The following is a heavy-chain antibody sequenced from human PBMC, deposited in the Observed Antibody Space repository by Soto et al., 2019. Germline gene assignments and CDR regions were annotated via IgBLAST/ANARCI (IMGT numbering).Heavy chain of an antibody. CDR3: ASDSGHVSCTTYNHYYYGLDV. CDR2: IIPVFVSA. J-gene: IGHJ6*02. Sequence: QVQLVQSGPEVKKPGSSVRVSCKASGGAFNTFALRWVRQAPGQGLEWMGGIIPVFVSADYAQKFQGKITITADKSTSTVYMELSSLRSDDTAVYYCASDSGHVSCTTYNHYYYGLDVWGHGTTVTVSS. D-gene: IGHD2-15*01. V-gene: IGHV1-69*06. CDR1: GGAFNTFA.